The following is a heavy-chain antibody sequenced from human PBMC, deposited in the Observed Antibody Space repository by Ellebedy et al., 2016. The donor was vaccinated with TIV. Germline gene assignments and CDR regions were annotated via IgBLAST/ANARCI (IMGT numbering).Heavy chain of an antibody. Sequence: MPSETLSLTCTVSSDSFTTDFWNWIRQTPGKGLEWIGYIYYNGRASYNPSLKSRATMSIDTSKNQVSLKLSSVTAADTAVYYCARASYSIGYYGIDYWGPGNLVTVFS. CDR1: SDSFTTDF. V-gene: IGHV4-59*01. CDR2: IYYNGRA. CDR3: ARASYSIGYYGIDY. D-gene: IGHD3-10*01. J-gene: IGHJ4*02.